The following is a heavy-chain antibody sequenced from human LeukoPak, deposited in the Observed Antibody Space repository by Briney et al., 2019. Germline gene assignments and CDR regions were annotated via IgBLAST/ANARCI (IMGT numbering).Heavy chain of an antibody. V-gene: IGHV4-39*01. CDR1: GGSISSSSYY. CDR2: IYYSGSI. J-gene: IGHJ6*02. D-gene: IGHD3-3*01. Sequence: PSETLSLTCTVSGGSISSSSYYWGWIRQPPGKGLEWIGSIYYSGSIYYNPSLKSRVTISVDTSKNQFSLKLSSVTAADTAVYYCARGRSPYGMDVWGQGTTVTVSS. CDR3: ARGRSPYGMDV.